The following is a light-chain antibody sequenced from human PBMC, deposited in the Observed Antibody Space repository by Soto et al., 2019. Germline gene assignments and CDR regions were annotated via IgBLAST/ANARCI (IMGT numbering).Light chain of an antibody. V-gene: IGKV1-5*01. J-gene: IGKJ1*01. CDR2: DAS. Sequence: DIQMTQSPSTLAASVGDRVTITCRASQSISSWLAWYQQKPGKAPNLLIYDASSLKHGVPSRFSGSGSGTEFTLTIRSLQPDDFATYYCQQYNTYSPWTFGQGTKVEIK. CDR3: QQYNTYSPWT. CDR1: QSISSW.